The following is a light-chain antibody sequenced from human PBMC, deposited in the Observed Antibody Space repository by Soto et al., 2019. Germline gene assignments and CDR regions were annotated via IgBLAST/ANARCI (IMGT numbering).Light chain of an antibody. J-gene: IGKJ1*01. CDR1: QSISSY. V-gene: IGKV1-39*01. Sequence: DIQMTQYQSSLSASLAAGVTITRXASQSISSYLNWYQQKPGKAPKLLIYAASSLQSGVPSRFSGSGSGTDFTLTISSLQPEDFATYYCQQSYSTLGTFGQGTKVDI. CDR2: AAS. CDR3: QQSYSTLGT.